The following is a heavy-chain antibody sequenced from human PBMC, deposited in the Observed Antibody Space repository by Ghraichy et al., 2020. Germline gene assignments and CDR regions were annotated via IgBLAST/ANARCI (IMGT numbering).Heavy chain of an antibody. CDR1: GGSISSYY. CDR2: IYYSGGT. V-gene: IGHV4-59*01. J-gene: IGHJ6*03. D-gene: IGHD3-10*01. CDR3: ARGYYGSGSYSRVYYYYYMDV. Sequence: SETLSLTCTVSGGSISSYYWSWIRQPPGKGLEWIGYIYYSGGTNYNPSLKSRVTISVDTSKNQFSLKLSSVTAADTALYYCARGYYGSGSYSRVYYYYYMDVWGKGTTVTVSS.